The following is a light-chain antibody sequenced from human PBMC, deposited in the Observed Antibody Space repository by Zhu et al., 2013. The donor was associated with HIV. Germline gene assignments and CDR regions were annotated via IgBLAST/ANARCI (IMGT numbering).Light chain of an antibody. CDR1: QSVSSS. V-gene: IGKV3-11*01. J-gene: IGKJ1*01. CDR2: GAS. Sequence: ETVLTQSPATLSLSPGERATLSCRASQSVSSSLAWYQQKPGQAPRLLIYGASSRATGIPDRFSGSGSGTDFTLKISRVEAEDVGVYYCMQGTHWPPWTFGQGTKVEIK. CDR3: MQGTHWPPWT.